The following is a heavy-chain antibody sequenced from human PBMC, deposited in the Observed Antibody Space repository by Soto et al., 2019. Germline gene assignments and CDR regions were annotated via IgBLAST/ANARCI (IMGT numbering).Heavy chain of an antibody. CDR3: ARSSSSLRFLEWTFDY. CDR1: GFTFSSYA. Sequence: GGSLRLSCAASGFTFSSYAMHWVRQAPGKGLEWVAVISYDGSNKYYADSVKGRFTISRDNSKNTLYLQMNSLRAEDTAVYYCARSSSSLRFLEWTFDYWGQGTLVTVSS. J-gene: IGHJ4*02. D-gene: IGHD3-3*01. CDR2: ISYDGSNK. V-gene: IGHV3-30-3*01.